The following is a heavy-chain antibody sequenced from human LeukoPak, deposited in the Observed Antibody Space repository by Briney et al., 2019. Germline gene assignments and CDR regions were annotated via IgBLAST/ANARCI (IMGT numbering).Heavy chain of an antibody. D-gene: IGHD4-23*01. CDR3: ARGPVDYGGNSYFDY. J-gene: IGHJ4*02. CDR1: GGSFSGYY. Sequence: PSETLSLTCAVYGGSFSGYYWSWIRQPPGKGLEWIGEINHSGSTNYNPSLKSRVTISVDTSKNQFSLKLSSVTAADTAVYYCARGPVDYGGNSYFDYWGQGTLVTVSS. V-gene: IGHV4-34*01. CDR2: INHSGST.